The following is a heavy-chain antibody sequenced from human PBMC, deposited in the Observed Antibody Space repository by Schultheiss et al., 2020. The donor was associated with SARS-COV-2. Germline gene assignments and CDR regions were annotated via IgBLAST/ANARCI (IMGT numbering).Heavy chain of an antibody. J-gene: IGHJ4*02. Sequence: SETLSLTCAVYGGSISGYYWSWIRQPPGKGLEWIGEINHSGSTNYNPSLKSRVTISVDTSKNQFSLKLSSVTAADTAVYYCARHFKGYEIFDYWGQGTLVTVSS. CDR3: ARHFKGYEIFDY. CDR2: INHSGST. V-gene: IGHV4-34*01. CDR1: GGSISGYY. D-gene: IGHD5-12*01.